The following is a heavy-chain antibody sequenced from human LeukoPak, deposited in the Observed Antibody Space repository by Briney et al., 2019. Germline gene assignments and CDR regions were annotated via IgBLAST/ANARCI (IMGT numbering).Heavy chain of an antibody. CDR2: ISYDGSNK. V-gene: IGHV3-30*18. CDR1: GFTFSSYG. D-gene: IGHD2-2*02. J-gene: IGHJ6*03. Sequence: GRSLRLSCAASGFTFSSYGMHWVRQAPGKGLEWVAVISYDGSNKYYADSVKGRFTISRDNSKNTLYLQMNSLRAEDTAVYYCAKGFKYCSSTSCYRGYYYMDVWGKGTTVTVSS. CDR3: AKGFKYCSSTSCYRGYYYMDV.